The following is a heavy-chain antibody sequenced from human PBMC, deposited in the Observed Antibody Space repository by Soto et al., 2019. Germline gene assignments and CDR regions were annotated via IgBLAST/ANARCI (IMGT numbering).Heavy chain of an antibody. J-gene: IGHJ4*02. CDR2: IYSGGST. V-gene: IGHV3-66*01. D-gene: IGHD3-10*01. CDR1: GFTVSSNY. Sequence: GGSLRLSCAASGFTVSSNYMSWVRRAPGKGLEWVSVIYSGGSTYYADSVKGRFTISRDNSKNTLYLQMNSLRAEDTAVYYCAREQRYYYGSGAPSDYWGQGTLVTVSS. CDR3: AREQRYYYGSGAPSDY.